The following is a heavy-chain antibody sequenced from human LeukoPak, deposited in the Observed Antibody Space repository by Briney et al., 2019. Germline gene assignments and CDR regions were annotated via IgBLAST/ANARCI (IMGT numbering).Heavy chain of an antibody. CDR3: ARDSRVHYYDSSAGYFDL. CDR2: IYHSGST. V-gene: IGHV4-4*02. J-gene: IGHJ2*01. CDR1: GGSISSSNW. Sequence: PSETLSLTCAVSGGSISSSNWWSWVRQPPGKGLAWIGEIYHSGSTYYNPSLKSRVAISVDTSKNQFSLKLSSVTAADTAVYYCARDSRVHYYDSSAGYFDLWGRGTLVTVSS. D-gene: IGHD3-22*01.